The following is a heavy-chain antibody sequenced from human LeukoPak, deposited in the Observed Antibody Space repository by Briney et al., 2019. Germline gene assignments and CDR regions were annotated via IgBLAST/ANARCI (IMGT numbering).Heavy chain of an antibody. J-gene: IGHJ6*03. CDR2: IYYSGST. D-gene: IGHD6-13*01. CDR1: GGSISGYY. V-gene: IGHV4-59*01. CDR3: ATRYSSSWYPTLYYYFMDV. Sequence: SETLSLTCTVSGGSISGYYWSWIRQPPGKGLEWIGYIYYSGSTNYNPSLKSRVTISVDTSKNQFSLKLSSVTAADTAVYYCATRYSSSWYPTLYYYFMDVWGKGTTVTVSS.